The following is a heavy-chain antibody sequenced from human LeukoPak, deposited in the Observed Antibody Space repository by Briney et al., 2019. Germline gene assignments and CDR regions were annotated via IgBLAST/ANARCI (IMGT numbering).Heavy chain of an antibody. CDR2: ISRTAATT. CDR3: ARAQRVSTSGPPYYHGMDV. CDR1: GFSFSDYY. V-gene: IGHV3-11*01. D-gene: IGHD2-8*01. J-gene: IGHJ6*02. Sequence: GGSLRLSCAASGFSFSDYYMAWVRQAPGKGLEWLSKISRTAATTDYAESMKGRFSTTRDNVANSLQLQMNSLRVEDTAVYYCARAQRVSTSGPPYYHGMDVWGQGTTVIVSS.